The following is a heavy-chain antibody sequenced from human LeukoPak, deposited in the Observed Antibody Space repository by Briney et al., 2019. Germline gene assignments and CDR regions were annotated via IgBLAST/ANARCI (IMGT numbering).Heavy chain of an antibody. CDR2: ITRSGGTT. J-gene: IGHJ4*02. V-gene: IGHV3-23*01. D-gene: IGHD6-19*01. CDR3: ARGHSSGWYYFDY. CDR1: GFIFSSDA. Sequence: PGGSLRLSCAASGFIFSSDAMSWVRQAPGKGLDWVSSITRSGGTTLYADSVKGRFTISRDNAKKSVYLQMNSLRVEDTAVYYCARGHSSGWYYFDYWGQGTLVTVSS.